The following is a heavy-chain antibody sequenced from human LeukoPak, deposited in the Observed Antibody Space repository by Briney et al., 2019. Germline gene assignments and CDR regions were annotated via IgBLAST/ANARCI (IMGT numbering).Heavy chain of an antibody. V-gene: IGHV3-30*18. CDR1: GFTFISYG. J-gene: IGHJ4*02. CDR3: AKGGWASGWSSLDY. Sequence: GGFLRLSCAASGFTFISYGMHWVRQAPGKGLEWVAVISYDGGNEYYADSVKGRFTISRDNSKNTLYLQMNSLRDEDTAVYYCAKGGWASGWSSLDYWGQGTLVTVSS. D-gene: IGHD6-19*01. CDR2: ISYDGGNE.